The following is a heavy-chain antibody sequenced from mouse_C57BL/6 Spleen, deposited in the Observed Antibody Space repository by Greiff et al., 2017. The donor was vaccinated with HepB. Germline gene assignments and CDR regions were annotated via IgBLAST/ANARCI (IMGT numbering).Heavy chain of an antibody. CDR3: ARQLRAPGFAY. CDR2: INPNNGGT. J-gene: IGHJ3*01. CDR1: GYTFTDYY. Sequence: VQLQQSGPELVKPGASVKISCKASGYTFTDYYMNWVKQSHGKSLEWIGDINPNNGGTSYNQKFKGKATLTVDKSSSTAYMELRSLTSEDSAVYYCARQLRAPGFAYWGQGTLVTVSA. V-gene: IGHV1-26*01. D-gene: IGHD3-2*02.